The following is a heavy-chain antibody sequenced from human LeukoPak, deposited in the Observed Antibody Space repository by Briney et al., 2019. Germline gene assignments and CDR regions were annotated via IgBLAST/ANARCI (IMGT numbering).Heavy chain of an antibody. D-gene: IGHD1-26*01. CDR2: INYSGTT. V-gene: IGHV4-39*01. J-gene: IGHJ4*02. CDR3: ARLGTYSGNHFDI. Sequence: SETLSLTCTVSGGSVSSDSYYWVWVRQPPGKGLEWTGSINYSGTTFYSSSLKSRITLSMDASKNRFSLRLTSVTAADTAVYYCARLGTYSGNHFDIWGQGTLVTVSS. CDR1: GGSVSSDSYY.